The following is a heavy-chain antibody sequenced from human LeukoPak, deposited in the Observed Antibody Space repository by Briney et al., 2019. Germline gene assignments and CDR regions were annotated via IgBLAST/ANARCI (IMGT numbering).Heavy chain of an antibody. CDR1: GYTFTSYA. J-gene: IGHJ4*02. Sequence: SVKVSCKASGYTFTSYAMHWVRQAPGQRLELMGWINAGNGNTKYSQKFQGRVTITRDTSASTAYMEMSSLRSEDTAVYYCARDRARAAYYFDYWGQGKLVTVSS. CDR2: INAGNGNT. V-gene: IGHV1-3*01. CDR3: ARDRARAAYYFDY. D-gene: IGHD6-25*01.